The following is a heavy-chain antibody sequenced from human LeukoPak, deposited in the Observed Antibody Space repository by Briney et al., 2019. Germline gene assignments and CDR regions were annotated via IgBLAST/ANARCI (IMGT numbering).Heavy chain of an antibody. CDR2: IYYSGST. CDR1: GGSISSSSYY. CDR3: ARDRIIAAAGSNWFDP. J-gene: IGHJ5*02. V-gene: IGHV4-39*07. D-gene: IGHD6-13*01. Sequence: PSETLSLTCTVSGGSISSSSYYWGWIRQPPGKGLERIASIYYSGSTYYNPSLKSRVTISVDTSKNQFSLKLSSVTAADTAVYYCARDRIIAAAGSNWFDPWGQGTLVTVSS.